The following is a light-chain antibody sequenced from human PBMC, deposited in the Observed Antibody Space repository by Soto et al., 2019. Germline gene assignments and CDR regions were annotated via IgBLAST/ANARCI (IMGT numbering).Light chain of an antibody. Sequence: DIQMTQSPSTLSASVGDRVIITCRASQNINFYVNWYQQKPGKAPKVLIYAASSLQSGVPSRFSGSGSGTDFTLTITGLQPEDFVTYRRQQTYISPRTLGQGTRV. CDR1: QNINFY. CDR3: QQTYISPRT. V-gene: IGKV1-39*01. J-gene: IGKJ1*01. CDR2: AAS.